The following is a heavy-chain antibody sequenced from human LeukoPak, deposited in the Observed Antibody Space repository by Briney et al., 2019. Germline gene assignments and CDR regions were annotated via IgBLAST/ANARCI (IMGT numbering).Heavy chain of an antibody. CDR2: INPNSGGT. D-gene: IGHD5-18*01. V-gene: IGHV1-2*04. J-gene: IGHJ4*02. CDR3: ARGRGYSYGLDY. Sequence: ASVTVSCTASGYTFTGYYMHWVRQAPGQGLEWMGWINPNSGGTNYAQKFQGWVTMTRDTSISTAYMELSRLRSDDTAVYYCARGRGYSYGLDYWGQGTLVTVSS. CDR1: GYTFTGYY.